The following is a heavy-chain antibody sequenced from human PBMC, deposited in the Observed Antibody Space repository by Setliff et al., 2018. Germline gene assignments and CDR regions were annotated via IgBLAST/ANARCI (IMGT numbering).Heavy chain of an antibody. Sequence: PGGSLRLSCAASGFTFSDYYMSWIRQAPGKGLEWVSYISSSGSTIYYAASVKGRFNISRDNAKNSLYLQMNSLRAEDTAVYYCARGSGYLTSFYYYYYGMDVWGQGTTVTVSS. J-gene: IGHJ6*02. D-gene: IGHD5-12*01. CDR3: ARGSGYLTSFYYYYYGMDV. CDR1: GFTFSDYY. V-gene: IGHV3-11*04. CDR2: ISSSGSTI.